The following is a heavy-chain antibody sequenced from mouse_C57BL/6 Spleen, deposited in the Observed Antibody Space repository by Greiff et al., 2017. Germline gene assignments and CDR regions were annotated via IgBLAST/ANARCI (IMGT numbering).Heavy chain of an antibody. Sequence: EVTLVESEGGLVQPGSSMKLSCTASGFTFSDYYMAWVRQVPEKGLEWVANINYDGSSTYYLDSLKSRFIISRDNAKNILYLQMSSLKSEDTATYYCARDDGYYGWFAYWGQGTLVTVSA. J-gene: IGHJ3*01. V-gene: IGHV5-16*01. CDR3: ARDDGYYGWFAY. CDR2: INYDGSST. D-gene: IGHD2-3*01. CDR1: GFTFSDYY.